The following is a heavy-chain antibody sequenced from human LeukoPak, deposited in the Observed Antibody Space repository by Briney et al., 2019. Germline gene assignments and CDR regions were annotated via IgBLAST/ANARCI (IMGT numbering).Heavy chain of an antibody. CDR1: GGTFSSYA. J-gene: IGHJ5*02. V-gene: IGHV1-69*04. D-gene: IGHD6-13*01. CDR3: ARGAQQLVLGVFGLRDPDGYNWFDP. CDR2: IIPILGIA. Sequence: SVKVSCKASGGTFSSYAISWVRQAPGQGLEWMGRIIPILGIANYAQKFQGRVTITADKSTSTAYMELSSLRSEDTAVYYCARGAQQLVLGVFGLRDPDGYNWFDPWGQGTLVTVSS.